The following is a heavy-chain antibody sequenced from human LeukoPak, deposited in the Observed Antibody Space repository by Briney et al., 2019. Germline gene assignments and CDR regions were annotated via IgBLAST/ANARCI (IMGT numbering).Heavy chain of an antibody. D-gene: IGHD3-16*01. Sequence: GGSLRLSCAVSGFTVRDNYLNWVRQTPGKGLECVSVLYSGGAAYYADSVKGRFTISRDNSKNTLYLQMNSLGAEDTAVYYCSRADVKIGAYYFDYWGQGTLVTVSS. CDR2: LYSGGAA. CDR1: GFTVRDNY. V-gene: IGHV3-53*01. CDR3: SRADVKIGAYYFDY. J-gene: IGHJ4*02.